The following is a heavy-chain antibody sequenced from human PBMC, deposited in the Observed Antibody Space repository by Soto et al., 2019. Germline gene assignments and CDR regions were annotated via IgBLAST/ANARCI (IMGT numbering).Heavy chain of an antibody. CDR1: GFTFSSYW. D-gene: IGHD3-10*01. CDR3: ARGAMGNYYNDY. V-gene: IGHV3-74*01. J-gene: IGHJ4*02. Sequence: EVQLVESGGGLVQSGGSLRLSCAASGFTFSSYWMHWVRQAPGKGLVWVSRIKGDGISTNYADSVKGRFTISRDNAKDTVFLQMNGLSADATAVYYCARGAMGNYYNDYWGQGTLVTFSS. CDR2: IKGDGIST.